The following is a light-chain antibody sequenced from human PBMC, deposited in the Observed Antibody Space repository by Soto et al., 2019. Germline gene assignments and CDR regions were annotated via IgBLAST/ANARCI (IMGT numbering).Light chain of an antibody. CDR2: AAS. Sequence: DLQMTQSPSSLSASVGDRVTITCRSSQTIDQYLNWYQQKPGKPPKVLIFAASSLQSGVPSRFSGSGSGTAFSLVISSLQPDDFATYYCQQTSATPYTFGQGTKLEIK. J-gene: IGKJ2*01. V-gene: IGKV1-39*01. CDR3: QQTSATPYT. CDR1: QTIDQY.